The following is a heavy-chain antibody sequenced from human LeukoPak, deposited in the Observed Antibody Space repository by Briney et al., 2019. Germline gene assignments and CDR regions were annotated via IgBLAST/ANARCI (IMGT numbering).Heavy chain of an antibody. J-gene: IGHJ5*02. CDR3: AKDEVGSNGNWFDP. D-gene: IGHD1-26*01. Sequence: GRSLRLSCAASGYTFISYGMHWVRQAPGKGLEWVAVISYDRSNKYYADSVKGRFTISRDNSKNTLYLQMNSLRAEDTAVYYCAKDEVGSNGNWFDPWGQGTLVTVSS. CDR1: GYTFISYG. CDR2: ISYDRSNK. V-gene: IGHV3-30*18.